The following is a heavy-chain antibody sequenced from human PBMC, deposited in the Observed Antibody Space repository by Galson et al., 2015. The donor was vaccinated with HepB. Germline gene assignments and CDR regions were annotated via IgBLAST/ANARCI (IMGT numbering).Heavy chain of an antibody. CDR3: AKDRGEVRGVLDSFDY. Sequence: SLRLSCAASGFTFSSYNMNWVRQAPGKGLEWVSAISGSGGSTYYADSVKGRFTISRDNSKNTLYLQMNSLRAEDTAVYYCAKDRGEVRGVLDSFDYWGQGTLVTVSS. J-gene: IGHJ4*02. V-gene: IGHV3-23*01. CDR2: ISGSGGST. D-gene: IGHD3-10*01. CDR1: GFTFSSYN.